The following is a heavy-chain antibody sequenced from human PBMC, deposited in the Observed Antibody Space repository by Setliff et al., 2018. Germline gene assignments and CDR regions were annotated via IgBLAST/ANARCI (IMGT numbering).Heavy chain of an antibody. Sequence: ASVKVSCKASGYTFTSYHMHWVRQAPGQGLEWMGIVFHTGDNTIYARTFQGRVTMTRDTSTSTVYMELSSLRSEDTAVYYCAREKPHTYNFDYWGQGTPVTVSS. J-gene: IGHJ4*02. D-gene: IGHD1-1*01. V-gene: IGHV1-46*01. CDR3: AREKPHTYNFDY. CDR2: VFHTGDNT. CDR1: GYTFTSYH.